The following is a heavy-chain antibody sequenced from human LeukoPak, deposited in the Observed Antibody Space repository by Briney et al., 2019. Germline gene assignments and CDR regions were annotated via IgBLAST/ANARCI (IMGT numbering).Heavy chain of an antibody. V-gene: IGHV4-39*01. J-gene: IGHJ3*02. Sequence: SETLSLTCTVSGGSISSSSYYWGWIRQPPGKGLEWIGSIYYSGSTYYNPSLKSRVTISVDTSKNQFSLKLSSVTAADTAVYYCARLPSGYDFDAFDIWGQGTMVTVSS. CDR2: IYYSGST. CDR3: ARLPSGYDFDAFDI. D-gene: IGHD5-12*01. CDR1: GGSISSSSYY.